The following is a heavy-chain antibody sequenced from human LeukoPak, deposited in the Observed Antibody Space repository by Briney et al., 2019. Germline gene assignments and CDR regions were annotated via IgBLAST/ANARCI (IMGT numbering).Heavy chain of an antibody. J-gene: IGHJ4*02. CDR3: ARGAVQLIRWSFDH. CDR2: IYSGGST. CDR1: GFTVSSNY. Sequence: GGSLRLSCAASGFTVSSNYMAWVRQAPGKGLEWVSGIYSGGSTYYADSVKGRFTISRDNSKNTLYLQVNGLRGDDTAVYYCARGAVQLIRWSFDHWGQGTLVSVSS. D-gene: IGHD2-2*01. V-gene: IGHV3-53*01.